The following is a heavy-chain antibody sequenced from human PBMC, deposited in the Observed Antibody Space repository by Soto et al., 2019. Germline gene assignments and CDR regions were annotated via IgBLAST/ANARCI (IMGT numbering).Heavy chain of an antibody. CDR1: GGTFSSYA. J-gene: IGHJ6*02. Sequence: QVQLVQSGAEVKKPGSSVKVSFKASGGTFSSYAISWVRQAPGQGLEWMGGIIPIFGTANYAQKFQGRVTITXXEXTXXAYMELSSLRSEDTAVYYCARDVRPLGYYYYGMDVWGQGTTVTVSS. D-gene: IGHD7-27*01. CDR2: IIPIFGTA. CDR3: ARDVRPLGYYYYGMDV. V-gene: IGHV1-69*05.